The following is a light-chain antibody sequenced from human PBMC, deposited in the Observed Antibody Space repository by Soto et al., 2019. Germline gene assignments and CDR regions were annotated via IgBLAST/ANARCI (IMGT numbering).Light chain of an antibody. CDR1: SANIGGYY. J-gene: IGLJ1*01. CDR3: GTWDSSLRANV. CDR2: ENN. V-gene: IGLV1-51*02. Sequence: QSVLTQPPSVSAAPGQKVTISFSGSSANIGGYYVSWYQQLPGTAPKLLMYENNKNTSAIPARFSGSKSCTSATLGIAGRKTGDEVDYYCGTWDSSLRANVFGAGTKLTVL.